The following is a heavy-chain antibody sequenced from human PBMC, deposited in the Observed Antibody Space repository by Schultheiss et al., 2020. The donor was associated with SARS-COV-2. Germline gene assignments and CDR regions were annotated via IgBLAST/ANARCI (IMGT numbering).Heavy chain of an antibody. CDR2: ISSSSSTI. D-gene: IGHD2-2*02. J-gene: IGHJ4*02. Sequence: GGSLRLSCAASGFTVSSNYMSWVRQAPGKGLELVSSISSSSSTIYYADSVKGRFTISRDNSKNTVYLQMNSLRAEDTAIYYCARLSSVVEPAVIDDYWGQGTLVTVSS. V-gene: IGHV3-21*04. CDR1: GFTVSSNY. CDR3: ARLSSVVEPAVIDDY.